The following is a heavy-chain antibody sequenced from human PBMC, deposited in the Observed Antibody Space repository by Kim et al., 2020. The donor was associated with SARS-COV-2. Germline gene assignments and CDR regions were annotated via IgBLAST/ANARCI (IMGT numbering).Heavy chain of an antibody. J-gene: IGHJ4*02. V-gene: IGHV3-15*01. Sequence: GGSLRLSCAASGFTFSNAWMSWVRQAPGKGLEWVGRIKSKTDGGTTDYAAPVKGRFTISRDDSKNTLYLQMNSLKTGDTAVYYCTTEYDFWSGEGGYWGQGSLVTVSS. CDR2: IKSKTDGGTT. CDR1: GFTFSNAW. CDR3: TTEYDFWSGEGGY. D-gene: IGHD3-3*01.